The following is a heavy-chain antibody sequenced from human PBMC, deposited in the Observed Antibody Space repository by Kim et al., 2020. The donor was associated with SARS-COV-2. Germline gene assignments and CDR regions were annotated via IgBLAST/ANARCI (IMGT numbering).Heavy chain of an antibody. J-gene: IGHJ4*02. Sequence: YNPPAPKTRVTISVDTSKNQFSLKLSSVPAADTAVYYCARHLAAATFDYWGQGTLVTVSS. D-gene: IGHD6-13*01. V-gene: IGHV4-39*01. CDR3: ARHLAAATFDY.